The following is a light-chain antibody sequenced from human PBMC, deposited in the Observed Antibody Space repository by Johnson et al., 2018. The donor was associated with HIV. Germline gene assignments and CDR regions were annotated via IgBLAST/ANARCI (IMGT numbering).Light chain of an antibody. J-gene: IGLJ1*01. Sequence: QSVLTQPPSVSAAPGQKVTIYCSGSSSNIGNNYVSWYQQLPGTAPKLLIYENNKRPSGIPDRFSGSKSGTSATLAITGLQTGDDADYYCGTWDSSLTAVFGTGTKVTVL. V-gene: IGLV1-51*02. CDR3: GTWDSSLTAV. CDR2: ENN. CDR1: SSNIGNNY.